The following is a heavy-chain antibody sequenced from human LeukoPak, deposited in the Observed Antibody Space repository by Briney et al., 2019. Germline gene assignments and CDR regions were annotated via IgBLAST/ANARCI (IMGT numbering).Heavy chain of an antibody. V-gene: IGHV3-11*04. Sequence: GGSLRLSCAASGFTFRDYYMSWIRQAPGKGLEWVSYISSSGSTIYYADSVKGRFTISRDNAKNSLYLQMNGLRAEDTAVYYCATSLHSSRGDYWGQGTLVTVSS. D-gene: IGHD6-13*01. CDR3: ATSLHSSRGDY. CDR2: ISSSGSTI. J-gene: IGHJ4*02. CDR1: GFTFRDYY.